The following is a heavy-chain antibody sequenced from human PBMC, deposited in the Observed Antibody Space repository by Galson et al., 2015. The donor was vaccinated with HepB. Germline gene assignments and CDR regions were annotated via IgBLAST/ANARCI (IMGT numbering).Heavy chain of an antibody. CDR1: GFTFSSSG. CDR2: IWNDGSDK. J-gene: IGHJ3*02. D-gene: IGHD2-2*01. Sequence: SLRLSCAASGFTFSSSGMHWVRQAPGKGLEWVAVIWNDGSDKQYGDSVKGRFTISRDNSKNTLYLQMNSLSAEDTAVYYCARDRPQGPADRNDAFDIWGQGTMVAVSS. V-gene: IGHV3-33*01. CDR3: ARDRPQGPADRNDAFDI.